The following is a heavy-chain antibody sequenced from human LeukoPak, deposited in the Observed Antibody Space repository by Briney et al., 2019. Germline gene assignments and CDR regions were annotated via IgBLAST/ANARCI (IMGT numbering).Heavy chain of an antibody. D-gene: IGHD3-10*01. J-gene: IGHJ3*02. V-gene: IGHV3-23*01. Sequence: GGSLRLSCAASGFTFSTNPMSWVRQAPGKGLEWVSAISPDNTYYADSVKGRLTISRDDSKNTVYLQMNSPRAEDTARYYCVKEHVDRAFTRSFEIWGQGTVVTVS. CDR1: GFTFSTNP. CDR2: ISPDNT. CDR3: VKEHVDRAFTRSFEI.